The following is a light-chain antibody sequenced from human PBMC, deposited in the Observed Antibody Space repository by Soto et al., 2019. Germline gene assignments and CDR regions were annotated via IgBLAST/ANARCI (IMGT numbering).Light chain of an antibody. J-gene: IGKJ5*01. CDR3: QQYNNWPPIT. CDR1: QSVGSN. CDR2: GAS. V-gene: IGKV3-15*01. Sequence: EIVMTQYPATLSVSPGERGTLSCGARQSVGSNLAWYQQKPGQAPRLLIYGASTRATGIPARFSGSGSGTEFTLTISSLQSEDFAVYYCQQYNNWPPITFGQGTRLEIK.